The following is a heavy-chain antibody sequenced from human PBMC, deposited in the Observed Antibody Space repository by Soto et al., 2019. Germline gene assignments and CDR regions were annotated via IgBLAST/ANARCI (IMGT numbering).Heavy chain of an antibody. CDR3: ARDHVDTPMTNFDY. CDR2: INPSDAYT. V-gene: IGHV1-46*01. J-gene: IGHJ4*02. D-gene: IGHD5-18*01. Sequence: QVQLVQSGAEVKKPGASVKVSCRASGYTFISYYIHWVRQAPGQGLEWMGLINPSDAYTDYAQKFQGRVTLTRDTFTSIVYMELSSLRSEDTAIYYCARDHVDTPMTNFDYWGQGTLVTVSS. CDR1: GYTFISYY.